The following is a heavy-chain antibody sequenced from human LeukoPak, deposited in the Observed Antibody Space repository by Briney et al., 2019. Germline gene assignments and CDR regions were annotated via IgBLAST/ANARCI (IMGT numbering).Heavy chain of an antibody. D-gene: IGHD4-23*01. CDR2: INHSGST. J-gene: IGHJ4*02. Sequence: PSETLSLTCAVYGGSFSGYYWSWIRQPPGKGLEWIGEINHSGSTNYNPSLKSRVTISVDTSKNQFSLKLSSVTAADTAVYYCARGYGGWRTYYFDYWGQGTLVTVSS. CDR1: GGSFSGYY. CDR3: ARGYGGWRTYYFDY. V-gene: IGHV4-34*01.